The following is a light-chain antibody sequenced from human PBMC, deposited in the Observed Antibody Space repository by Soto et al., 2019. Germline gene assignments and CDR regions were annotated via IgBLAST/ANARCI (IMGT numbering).Light chain of an antibody. J-gene: IGLJ1*01. Sequence: QSALTQPRSVSGSPGQSVTISCTGSSSDVGGYNYVSWYQQQPGKALKPLIYDVTIRTSGVSARFSGSKSGNTASLTISGLQAEDDADYFCCSYEGTYTSFVFGTGTKVTVL. CDR3: CSYEGTYTSFV. CDR2: DVT. CDR1: SSDVGGYNY. V-gene: IGLV2-11*01.